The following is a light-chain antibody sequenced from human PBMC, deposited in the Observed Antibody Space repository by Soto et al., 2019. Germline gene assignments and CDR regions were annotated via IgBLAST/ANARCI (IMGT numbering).Light chain of an antibody. V-gene: IGKV3-20*01. Sequence: EIVLTQSPGTLSLSPGQRATLSCGASQTVFRNFLAWYQKKPGQAPRLLIYGASNRATGIPDRFSGSGSGTGFTLTISSVEPEDFAVYYCQHFGSSSYTFGQGTKLDIK. CDR1: QTVFRNF. CDR2: GAS. J-gene: IGKJ2*01. CDR3: QHFGSSSYT.